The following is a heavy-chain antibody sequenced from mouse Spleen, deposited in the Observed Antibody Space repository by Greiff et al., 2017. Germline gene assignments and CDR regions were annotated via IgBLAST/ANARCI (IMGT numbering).Heavy chain of an antibody. Sequence: QVQLKQPGAELVKPGASVKLSCKASGYTFTSYWMHWVKQRPGQGLEWIGMIHPNSGSTNYNEKFKSKATLTVDKSSSTAYMQLSSLTSEDSAVYYCARESFITTVVATRGYFDVWGTGTTVTVSS. CDR3: ARESFITTVVATRGYFDV. CDR1: GYTFTSYW. CDR2: IHPNSGST. J-gene: IGHJ1*03. D-gene: IGHD1-1*01. V-gene: IGHV1-64*01.